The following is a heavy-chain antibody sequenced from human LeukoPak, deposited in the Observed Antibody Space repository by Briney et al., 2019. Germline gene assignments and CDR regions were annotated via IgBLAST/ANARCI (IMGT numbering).Heavy chain of an antibody. CDR2: IYYSGST. J-gene: IGHJ3*02. D-gene: IGHD2-15*01. CDR1: GGSISSSSYY. V-gene: IGHV4-39*01. CDR3: AGTCSGGSCYLGNAFDI. Sequence: PSETLSLTCTVSGGSISSSSYYWGWIRQPPGKGLEWIGSIYYSGSTYYNPSLKSRVTISVDTSKNQFSLKLSSVTAADTAVYYCAGTCSGGSCYLGNAFDIWGQGTMVTVSS.